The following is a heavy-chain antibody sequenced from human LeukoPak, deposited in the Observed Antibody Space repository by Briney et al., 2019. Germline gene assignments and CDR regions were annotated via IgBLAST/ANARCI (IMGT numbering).Heavy chain of an antibody. CDR2: IYYSGST. CDR1: RGSPRISSSY. CDR3: AGSVRGVPGTYYYYGMDV. Sequence: PSETLSLTRALSRGSPRISSSYCGWIRHPPGKGLEWLGSIYYSGSTYYNPSLKSRVTISVDRSKNQFSLKLSSVTAADTAVYYCAGSVRGVPGTYYYYGMDVWGQGTTVTVSS. J-gene: IGHJ6*02. D-gene: IGHD3-10*01. V-gene: IGHV4-39*01.